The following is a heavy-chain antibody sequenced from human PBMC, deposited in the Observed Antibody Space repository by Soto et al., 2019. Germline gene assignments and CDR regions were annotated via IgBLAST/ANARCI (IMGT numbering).Heavy chain of an antibody. CDR3: AREVSEAKFDY. CDR1: GFTVSSNY. CDR2: IYSGGST. J-gene: IGHJ4*02. Sequence: PGGSLRLSCAASGFTVSSNYMSWVRQAPGKGLEWVSVIYSGGSTYYADSVKGRFTISRDNPKNTLYLQMNSLRAEDTAVYYCAREVSEAKFDYWGQGTLVTVSS. V-gene: IGHV3-53*01.